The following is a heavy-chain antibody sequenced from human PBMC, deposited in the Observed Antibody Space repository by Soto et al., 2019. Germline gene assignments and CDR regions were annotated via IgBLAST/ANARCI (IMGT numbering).Heavy chain of an antibody. V-gene: IGHV4-59*01. CDR2: IYYSGST. J-gene: IGHJ6*02. CDR1: GGSISSYY. D-gene: IGHD6-6*01. CDR3: ARVGSSPSGYGMDG. Sequence: SATLSLTCTVSGGSISSYYWSWIRQPPGKGLEWIGYIYYSGSTNYNPSLKSRVTISVDTSKNQFSLKLSSVTAADTAGYYCARVGSSPSGYGMDGWGQGTTVTV.